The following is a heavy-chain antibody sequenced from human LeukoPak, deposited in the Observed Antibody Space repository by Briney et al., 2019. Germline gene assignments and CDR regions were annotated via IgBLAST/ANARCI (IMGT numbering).Heavy chain of an antibody. J-gene: IGHJ4*02. Sequence: GGSLRLSCAASGFTFSSYGMSWVRQAPGKGLEWVSGISGSGGSTYYADSVKGRFTISRDNSKNTLYLQMNSLRAEDTAVYYCAKGAAAAYYFDYWGQGTLVTVSS. CDR2: ISGSGGST. D-gene: IGHD6-13*01. V-gene: IGHV3-23*01. CDR3: AKGAAAAYYFDY. CDR1: GFTFSSYG.